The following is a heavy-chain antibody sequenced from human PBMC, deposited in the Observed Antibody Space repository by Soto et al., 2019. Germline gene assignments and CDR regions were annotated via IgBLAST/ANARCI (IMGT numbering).Heavy chain of an antibody. J-gene: IGHJ6*02. D-gene: IGHD3-10*01. CDR3: ARGGRLLWFGKGYYYYGMDV. CDR2: INHSGST. V-gene: IGHV4-34*01. Sequence: SETLSLTCAVYSRSFRGYYWSWIREPPGKGLEWIGEINHSGSTNYNSSLKSRVTISVDTSKNQFSLKLSSVTAADTAVYYCARGGRLLWFGKGYYYYGMDVWGQGTTVT. CDR1: SRSFRGYY.